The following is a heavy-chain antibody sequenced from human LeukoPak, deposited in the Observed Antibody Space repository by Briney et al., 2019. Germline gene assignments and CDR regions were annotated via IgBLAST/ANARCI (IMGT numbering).Heavy chain of an antibody. D-gene: IGHD3-10*01. V-gene: IGHV5-51*01. CDR3: ARHRGVSGNYNAAFDF. CDR1: GYSFTSYW. Sequence: GESLKISCKGSGYSFTSYWIGWVRQMPGKGLEWMGIIYPGDSDTRYSPSFQGQVTISADKSISTAYLQWGSLKASDTAMYYCARHRGVSGNYNAAFDFWGPGTLVTVSS. CDR2: IYPGDSDT. J-gene: IGHJ4*02.